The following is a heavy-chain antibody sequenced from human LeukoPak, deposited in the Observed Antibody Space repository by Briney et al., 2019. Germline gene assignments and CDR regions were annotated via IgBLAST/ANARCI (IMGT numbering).Heavy chain of an antibody. CDR3: ANGGRRLQLPDY. CDR1: GFTFSSYA. D-gene: IGHD5-24*01. J-gene: IGHJ4*02. Sequence: GGSLRLSCAASGFTFSSYAMSWVRQAPGKGLEWVSAISGSGGSTYYADSVKGRFTISRDNSKNTLYLQMNSLRAEDTAVYYCANGGRRLQLPDYWGQGTLVTVSS. CDR2: ISGSGGST. V-gene: IGHV3-23*01.